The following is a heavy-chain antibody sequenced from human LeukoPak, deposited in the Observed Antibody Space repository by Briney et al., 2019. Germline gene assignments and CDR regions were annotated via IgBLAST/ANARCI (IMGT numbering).Heavy chain of an antibody. CDR3: ARDVRGSVTSYFYYYMDV. D-gene: IGHD5-18*01. CDR1: GFTFSSYA. J-gene: IGHJ6*03. Sequence: PGGTLRLSCAASGFTFSSYAMSWVRQAPGKGLEWVSAISGSGGSTYYADSVKGRFTISRDNSKNTLYLQMNSLRAEDTAVYYCARDVRGSVTSYFYYYMDVWGKGTTVTVSS. CDR2: ISGSGGST. V-gene: IGHV3-23*01.